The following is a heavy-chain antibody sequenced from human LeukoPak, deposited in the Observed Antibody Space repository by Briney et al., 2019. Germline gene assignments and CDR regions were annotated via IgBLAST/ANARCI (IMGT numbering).Heavy chain of an antibody. CDR2: INPNSGGT. D-gene: IGHD6-13*01. V-gene: IGHV1-2*04. CDR1: GYTFTGYY. CDR3: ARGQGSSWLGYYFDY. Sequence: ASVKVSCKASGYTFTGYYMHWVRQAPGQGLEWMGRINPNSGGTNYAQKFQGWVTMTRDTSISTAYMELSRLRSDDTAVYYCARGQGSSWLGYYFDYWGQGTLVTVSS. J-gene: IGHJ4*02.